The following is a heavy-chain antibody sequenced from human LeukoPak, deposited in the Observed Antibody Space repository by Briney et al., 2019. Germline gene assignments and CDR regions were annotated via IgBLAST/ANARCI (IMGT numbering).Heavy chain of an antibody. Sequence: ASVKVSCRVSGYTLTELSMHWVRQAPGKGLEWMGGFDPEDGETIYAQKFQGRVTMTEDTSTDTAYMELSSLRSEDTAVYYCATSYYYGSGTFDYWGQGTLVTVSS. CDR3: ATSYYYGSGTFDY. J-gene: IGHJ4*02. D-gene: IGHD3-10*01. CDR2: FDPEDGET. CDR1: GYTLTELS. V-gene: IGHV1-24*01.